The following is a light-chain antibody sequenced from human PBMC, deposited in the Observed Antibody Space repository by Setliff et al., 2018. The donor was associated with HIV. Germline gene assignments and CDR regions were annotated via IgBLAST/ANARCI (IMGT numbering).Light chain of an antibody. Sequence: ALTQPASVSGSPGQSITISCTGTSSDVGGYNYVSWYQQHPGKAPKLMIYDVSNRPSGVSNRFSGSKSGNTASLTISGLQAEDEADYYCSSYASSSTLYVFGTGTKVTVL. CDR2: DVS. V-gene: IGLV2-14*03. CDR1: SSDVGGYNY. J-gene: IGLJ1*01. CDR3: SSYASSSTLYV.